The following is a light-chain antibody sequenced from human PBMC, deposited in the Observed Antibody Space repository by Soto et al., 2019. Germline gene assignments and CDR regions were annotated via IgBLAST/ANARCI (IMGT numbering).Light chain of an antibody. V-gene: IGLV2-8*01. Sequence: QSALTQPPSASGSPGQSVTISCTGTSSDVGRYNFVSWYQQHPGKAPKLMISEVTKRPSGVPDRFSGSKSGNTASLTVSGLQAEDEADYYCASWDDSLDGYVFGSGTKLTVL. J-gene: IGLJ1*01. CDR2: EVT. CDR1: SSDVGRYNF. CDR3: ASWDDSLDGYV.